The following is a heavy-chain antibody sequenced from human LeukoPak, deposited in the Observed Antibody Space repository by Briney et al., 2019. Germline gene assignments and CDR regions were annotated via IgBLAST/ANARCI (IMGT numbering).Heavy chain of an antibody. D-gene: IGHD3-22*01. Sequence: GESLKISCAASGFTFTSYAMSWVRQAPGKGLEWVSVISGSGDSTHYADSVKGRFTISRDNSKNTLYLQMNSLRAEDTAVYYCAKVHSSGYYECLDYWGQGTLVPVSS. CDR3: AKVHSSGYYECLDY. J-gene: IGHJ4*02. CDR2: ISGSGDST. CDR1: GFTFTSYA. V-gene: IGHV3-23*01.